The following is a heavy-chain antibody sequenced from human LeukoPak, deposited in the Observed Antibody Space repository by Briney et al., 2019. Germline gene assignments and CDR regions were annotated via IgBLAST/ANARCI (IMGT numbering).Heavy chain of an antibody. D-gene: IGHD3-22*01. Sequence: ASVKVSCKASGYTFTSYGISWVRQAPGQGLEWMGWTSAYNGNTNYAQKLQGRVTMTTDTSTSTAYMELRSLRSDDTAVYYCARDTPYYYDSSGYSQTDAFDIWGQGTMVTVSS. CDR3: ARDTPYYYDSSGYSQTDAFDI. CDR1: GYTFTSYG. J-gene: IGHJ3*02. V-gene: IGHV1-18*01. CDR2: TSAYNGNT.